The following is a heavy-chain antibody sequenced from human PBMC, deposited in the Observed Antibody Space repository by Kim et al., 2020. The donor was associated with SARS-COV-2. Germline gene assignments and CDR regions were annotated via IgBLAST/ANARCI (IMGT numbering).Heavy chain of an antibody. Sequence: SETLSLTCTVSGGSISSYYWSWIRQPPGKGLEWIGYIYYSGSTNYNPSLKSRVTISVDTSKNQFSLKLSSVTAADTAVYYCARGKVVAATLTWFDPWGQGTLVTVSS. CDR2: IYYSGST. J-gene: IGHJ5*02. D-gene: IGHD2-15*01. V-gene: IGHV4-59*13. CDR1: GGSISSYY. CDR3: ARGKVVAATLTWFDP.